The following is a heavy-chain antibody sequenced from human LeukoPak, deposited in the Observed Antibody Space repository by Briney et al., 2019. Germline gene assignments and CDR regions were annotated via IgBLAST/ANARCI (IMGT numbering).Heavy chain of an antibody. CDR1: GGSISSYY. CDR2: IYYSGST. V-gene: IGHV4-59*08. CDR3: ARRGDYSGFDY. J-gene: IGHJ4*02. Sequence: PSETLSLTCTVSGGSISSYYWSWIRQPPGKGLEWIGYIYYSGSTNYNPSLKSRVAISVDTSKNQFSLKLSSVTAADTAVYYCARRGDYSGFDYWGQGTLVTVSS. D-gene: IGHD1-26*01.